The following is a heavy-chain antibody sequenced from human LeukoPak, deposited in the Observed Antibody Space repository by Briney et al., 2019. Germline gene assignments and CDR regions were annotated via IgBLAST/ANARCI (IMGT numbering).Heavy chain of an antibody. Sequence: PSETLSLTCTVSGGSISSYYWSWLRQPPGKGLEWIGYIYYSGSTNYNPSLKSRVTISINTSKNQFSLKLSSVTAADTAVYYCARHAMAGGQLTRNWFDPWGQGTLVTVSS. J-gene: IGHJ5*02. V-gene: IGHV4-59*08. CDR3: ARHAMAGGQLTRNWFDP. D-gene: IGHD2-2*01. CDR2: IYYSGST. CDR1: GGSISSYY.